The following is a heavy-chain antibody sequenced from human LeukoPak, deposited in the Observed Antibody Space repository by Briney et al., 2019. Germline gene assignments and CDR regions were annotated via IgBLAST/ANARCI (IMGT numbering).Heavy chain of an antibody. J-gene: IGHJ3*02. CDR2: ISYDGSNK. V-gene: IGHV3-30*04. Sequence: PGRSLRLSCAASGFTFSSYAMHWVRQAPGKGLEWVAVISYDGSNKYYADSVKGRFTISRDNSKNTLYLQMNSLRAEDTAVYYCARDHGLYSSSWYGDASDIWGQGTMVTVSS. D-gene: IGHD6-13*01. CDR3: ARDHGLYSSSWYGDASDI. CDR1: GFTFSSYA.